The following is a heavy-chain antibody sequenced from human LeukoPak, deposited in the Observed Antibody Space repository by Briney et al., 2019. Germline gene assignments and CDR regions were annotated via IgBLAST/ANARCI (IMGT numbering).Heavy chain of an antibody. CDR3: ARQYCSSTSCNGAFDI. CDR1: GFTVSSNY. D-gene: IGHD2-2*01. J-gene: IGHJ3*02. Sequence: PGGSLRLSCAASGFTVSSNYMSWVRQAPGKGLEWVSIIYRGGNTYYADSVKGRFTTSRDNSKNTLYFQMNSLRAEDTAVYYCARQYCSSTSCNGAFDIWGQGTMVTVSS. V-gene: IGHV3-53*01. CDR2: IYRGGNT.